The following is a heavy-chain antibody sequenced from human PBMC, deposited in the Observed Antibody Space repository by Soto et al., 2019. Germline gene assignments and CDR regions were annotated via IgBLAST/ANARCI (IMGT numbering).Heavy chain of an antibody. CDR1: GFTFSSYW. D-gene: IGHD2-15*01. J-gene: IGHJ6*02. CDR3: AGDPKMVGARRDVDYYYGMDV. Sequence: EVQLVESGGGLVQPGGSLRLSCAASGFTFSSYWMSWVRQAPGKGLEWVANIKQDGSEKYYVDSVKGRFTISRDNAKKALYLQVMGLRAADTAVYYCAGDPKMVGARRDVDYYYGMDVWGQGTTVTVSS. V-gene: IGHV3-7*01. CDR2: IKQDGSEK.